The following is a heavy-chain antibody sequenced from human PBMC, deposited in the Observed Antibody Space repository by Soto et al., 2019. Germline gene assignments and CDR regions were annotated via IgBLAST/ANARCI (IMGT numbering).Heavy chain of an antibody. CDR1: GYSFSTSW. J-gene: IGHJ4*02. Sequence: EVQLVQSGAEVKKPGESLKISCQGSGYSFSTSWIGWVRQMPGKGLEWMGIIYPGDSDTRYSPSFQGQVTISADKSISTAFLQPSSLKASDTATYYCARTTIAGIRGYFDYWGQGTLVTVSS. CDR2: IYPGDSDT. D-gene: IGHD2-21*01. CDR3: ARTTIAGIRGYFDY. V-gene: IGHV5-51*01.